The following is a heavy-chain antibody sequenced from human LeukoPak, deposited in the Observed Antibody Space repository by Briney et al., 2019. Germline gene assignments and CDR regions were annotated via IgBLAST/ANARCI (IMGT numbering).Heavy chain of an antibody. CDR1: GYSFTTYW. J-gene: IGHJ3*02. CDR3: ARHVSSSRVAFDI. D-gene: IGHD2-2*01. V-gene: IGHV5-51*01. Sequence: GESLRISCEVYGYSFTTYWLGWVRQMPGKGLEWMGTFNPGDSDIRYSPSFQGQVTISADKSISTAYLQWSSLKASDTAMYYCARHVSSSRVAFDIWGQGTMVTVSS. CDR2: FNPGDSDI.